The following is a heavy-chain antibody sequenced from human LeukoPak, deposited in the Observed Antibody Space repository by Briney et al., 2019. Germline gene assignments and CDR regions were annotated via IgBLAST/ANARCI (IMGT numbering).Heavy chain of an antibody. Sequence: GGSLRLSCAVSGFTFSTHNMNWVRQAPGKGLEWVSAISGNGYAYYADSVKGRFTISRDNSKNTLYLQMNSLRAEDTAVYYCAKDVLYYYDSSGSAFDYWGQGTLVTVSS. J-gene: IGHJ4*02. CDR3: AKDVLYYYDSSGSAFDY. D-gene: IGHD3-22*01. CDR1: GFTFSTHN. V-gene: IGHV3-23*01. CDR2: ISGNGYA.